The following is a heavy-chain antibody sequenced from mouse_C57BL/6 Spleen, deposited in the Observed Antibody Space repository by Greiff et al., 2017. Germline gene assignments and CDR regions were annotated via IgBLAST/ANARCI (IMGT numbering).Heavy chain of an antibody. CDR2: IDPENGDT. CDR1: GFNIKDDY. D-gene: IGHD2-1*01. J-gene: IGHJ1*03. V-gene: IGHV14-4*01. CDR3: TRGTVYYGNFRYFDV. Sequence: VQLQQSGAELVRPGASVKLSCTASGFNIKDDYMHWVKQRPEQGLEWIGWIDPENGDTEYASKFQGKATITADPSSNTAYLQLSSLTSEDTAVYYCTRGTVYYGNFRYFDVWGTGTTVTVSS.